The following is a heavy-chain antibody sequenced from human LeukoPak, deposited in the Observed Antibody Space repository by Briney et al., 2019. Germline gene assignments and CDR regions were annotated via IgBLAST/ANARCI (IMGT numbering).Heavy chain of an antibody. CDR2: VSSSGSTI. CDR3: AELGITMIGGV. V-gene: IGHV3-48*04. D-gene: IGHD3-10*02. J-gene: IGHJ6*04. Sequence: GGSLRLSCAGSGFAFSTYGMNWVRQAPGKGLEWVSYVSSSGSTIYYADSVKGRFTISRDNAKNSLYLQMNSLRAEDTAVYYCAELGITMIGGVWGKGTTVTISS. CDR1: GFAFSTYG.